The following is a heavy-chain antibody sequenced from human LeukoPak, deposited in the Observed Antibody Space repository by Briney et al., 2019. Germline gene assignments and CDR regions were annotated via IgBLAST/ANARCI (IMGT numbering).Heavy chain of an antibody. D-gene: IGHD3-3*01. V-gene: IGHV3-53*01. Sequence: GGSLRLSCAASGFTVSSNYMSWVRQAPGEGLEWVSVIYADGSTFYADSVKGRFTISRDNLKNTMYFQMNNLRADDTAVYYCAKIPQVGIFAVPNFDYWGQGTLVTVS. CDR3: AKIPQVGIFAVPNFDY. CDR1: GFTVSSNY. CDR2: IYADGST. J-gene: IGHJ4*02.